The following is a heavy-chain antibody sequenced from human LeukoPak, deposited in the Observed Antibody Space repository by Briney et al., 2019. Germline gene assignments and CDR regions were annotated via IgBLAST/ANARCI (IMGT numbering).Heavy chain of an antibody. D-gene: IGHD1-7*01. CDR1: GFTFRNYD. Sequence: GGSLRLSCAASGFTFRNYDMSWVRQAPGKGLEWVSVITGSGGTTDYADSVKGRFTSPRDNSKDTLYLQMNSLRVETTADYSLEKGRRDDGSWNSPSDYWGQGSLVTVSS. V-gene: IGHV3-23*01. J-gene: IGHJ4*02. CDR2: ITGSGGTT. CDR3: EKGRRDDGSWNSPSDY.